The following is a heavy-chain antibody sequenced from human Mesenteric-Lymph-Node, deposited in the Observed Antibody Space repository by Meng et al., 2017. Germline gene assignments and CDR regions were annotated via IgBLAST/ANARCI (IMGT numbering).Heavy chain of an antibody. Sequence: QVQLPEWGAGLLKPSETLSLTCAVYGGSFSGYYWSWIRQPPGKGLEWIGEINHSGSTNYNPSLKSRVTISVDTSKNQFSLKLSSVTAADTAVYYCARASSGWYKRPYYFDYWGQGTLVTVSS. CDR2: INHSGST. D-gene: IGHD6-19*01. V-gene: IGHV4-34*01. CDR3: ARASSGWYKRPYYFDY. CDR1: GGSFSGYY. J-gene: IGHJ4*02.